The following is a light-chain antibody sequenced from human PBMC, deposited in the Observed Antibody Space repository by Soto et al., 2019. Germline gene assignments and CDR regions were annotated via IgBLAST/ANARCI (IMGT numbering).Light chain of an antibody. V-gene: IGKV3-20*01. J-gene: IGKJ2*01. CDR2: AAS. CDR1: RSFASSY. CDR3: QQYGASPPYT. Sequence: EIVLTQSPGTLSLSPGXRATLSCRASRSFASSYLAWYQQRPGQAPRLLIYAASNRATGIPDRFSGSGSGTDFTLTINRLEAEDSAVYYCQQYGASPPYTFGQGTKVDIK.